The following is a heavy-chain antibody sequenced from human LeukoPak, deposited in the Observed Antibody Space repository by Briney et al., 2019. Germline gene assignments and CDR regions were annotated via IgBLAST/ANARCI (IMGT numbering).Heavy chain of an antibody. CDR2: ISSSSSTI. CDR1: GFTFSSYS. J-gene: IGHJ4*02. V-gene: IGHV3-48*01. D-gene: IGHD6-13*01. CDR3: ANGGIAAALVY. Sequence: GGSLRLSCAASGFTFSSYSMNWVRQAPGKGLEWVSYISSSSSTIYYADSVKGRFTISRDNAKNTLYLQMNSLRAEDTAVYYCANGGIAAALVYWGQGTLVTVSS.